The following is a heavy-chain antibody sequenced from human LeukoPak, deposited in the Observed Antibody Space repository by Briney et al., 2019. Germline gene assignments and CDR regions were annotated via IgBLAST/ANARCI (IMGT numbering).Heavy chain of an antibody. CDR2: IYYSGST. D-gene: IGHD5-12*01. Sequence: SETLSLTCSVSGGSISSDYWTWVRQPPGKGLEWIGYIYYSGSTNYNPSLKSRVTISLDMSKNQFSLKLSSVTAADTAVYYCARESPYDGAFDIWGQGTVVTVSS. CDR1: GGSISSDY. CDR3: ARESPYDGAFDI. V-gene: IGHV4-59*01. J-gene: IGHJ3*02.